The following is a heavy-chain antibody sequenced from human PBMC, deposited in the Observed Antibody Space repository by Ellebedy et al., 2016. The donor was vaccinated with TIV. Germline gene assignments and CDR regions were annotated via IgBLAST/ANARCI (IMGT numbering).Heavy chain of an antibody. CDR3: AKVEYSSSSRPRGNYFDY. V-gene: IGHV3-23*01. CDR1: GFTVSSYA. D-gene: IGHD6-6*01. J-gene: IGHJ4*02. Sequence: GGSLRLSXAASGFTVSSYAMSWVRQAPGKGLEWVSAISGSAGSTSYADSVKGRFTVSRDISKNTLYLQMNSLRAEDTAVYYCAKVEYSSSSRPRGNYFDYWGQGTLVTVSS. CDR2: ISGSAGST.